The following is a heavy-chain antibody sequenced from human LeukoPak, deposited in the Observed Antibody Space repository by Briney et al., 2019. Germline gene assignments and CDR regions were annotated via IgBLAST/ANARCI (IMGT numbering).Heavy chain of an antibody. J-gene: IGHJ4*02. Sequence: GGSLRLSCAASGFTFSSYGMHWVRQAPGKGLEWVAFIRYDGSNKYYADSVKGRFTISRDNSKNTLYLQMNSLRAEDTAVYYCAKDIKIAAAGWGYFDYWGQGTLVTVSS. CDR2: IRYDGSNK. CDR1: GFTFSSYG. D-gene: IGHD6-13*01. CDR3: AKDIKIAAAGWGYFDY. V-gene: IGHV3-30*02.